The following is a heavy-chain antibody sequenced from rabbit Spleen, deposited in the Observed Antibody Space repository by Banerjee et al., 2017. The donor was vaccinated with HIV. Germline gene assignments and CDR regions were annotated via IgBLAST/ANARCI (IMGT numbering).Heavy chain of an antibody. V-gene: IGHV1S40*01. D-gene: IGHD8-1*01. CDR3: ARDSGSSFSSYGMDL. CDR1: GVSFSSNYY. Sequence: QSLEESGGDLVKPGASLTLTCTASGVSFSSNYYMCWVRQAPGKGLEWIACIDTGSSGFTYFASWAKGRFTISKTSSTTVTLQMTSLTAADTATYFCARDSGSSFSSYGMDLWGPGTIVTVS. CDR2: IDTGSSGFT. J-gene: IGHJ6*01.